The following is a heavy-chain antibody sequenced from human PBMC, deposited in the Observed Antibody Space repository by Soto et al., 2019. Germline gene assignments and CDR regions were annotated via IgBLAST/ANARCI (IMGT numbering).Heavy chain of an antibody. V-gene: IGHV1-69*13. CDR1: GGTFSSYA. D-gene: IGHD2-15*01. Sequence: ASVKVSCKASGGTFSSYAISWVRQAPGQGLEWMGGIIPIFGTANYAQKFQCRVTITADESTSTAYMELSSLRSEDTAVYYCARVLTVVTEVYYFDYWGQGTLVTVSS. CDR3: ARVLTVVTEVYYFDY. CDR2: IIPIFGTA. J-gene: IGHJ4*02.